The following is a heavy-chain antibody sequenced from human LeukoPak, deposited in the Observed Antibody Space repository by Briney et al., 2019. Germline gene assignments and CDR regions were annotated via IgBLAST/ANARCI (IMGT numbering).Heavy chain of an antibody. CDR3: ARDPHYHDRSGSFV. CDR2: IYYSGSA. Sequence: SETLSLTCTVSGGSISSGDYFWSWIRQPPGKGLEWIGYIYYSGSAYYNPSLKSRVTVSVDTSKNQFSLKLSPVTAADTAVYYCARDPHYHDRSGSFVWGQGTMVTVSS. J-gene: IGHJ3*01. D-gene: IGHD3-22*01. CDR1: GGSISSGDYF. V-gene: IGHV4-30-4*08.